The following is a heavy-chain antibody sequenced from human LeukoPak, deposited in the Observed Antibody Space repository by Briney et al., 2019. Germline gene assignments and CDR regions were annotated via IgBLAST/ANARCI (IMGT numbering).Heavy chain of an antibody. D-gene: IGHD1-7*01. J-gene: IGHJ4*02. Sequence: SVKVSCKVSGGSATYYVFSWVRQAPEQGLEWMGGIIPTFGSPNYAQTFQGRLTITADISTNTAYMELSNLRSEDTAVYYCAAGAVDNWNSGKLIDCWGQGTLVTVSS. CDR1: GGSATYYV. CDR3: AAGAVDNWNSGKLIDC. CDR2: IIPTFGSP. V-gene: IGHV1-69*06.